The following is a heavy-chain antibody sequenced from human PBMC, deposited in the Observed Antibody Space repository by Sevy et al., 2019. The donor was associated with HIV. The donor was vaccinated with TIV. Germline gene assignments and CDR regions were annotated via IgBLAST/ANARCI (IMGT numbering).Heavy chain of an antibody. D-gene: IGHD3-22*01. CDR2: IYSGVTT. J-gene: IGHJ3*02. CDR1: GFTVGSNY. CDR3: ARVSVYYYDSSGYYTTGNAFDI. Sequence: GGSLRLSCAASGFTVGSNYMSWVRQAPGKGLEGVSIIYSGVTTSYADSVKGRFTISRDNSKNTLYLQMNSLRAEDTAVYYCARVSVYYYDSSGYYTTGNAFDIWCQGTMVTVSS. V-gene: IGHV3-53*01.